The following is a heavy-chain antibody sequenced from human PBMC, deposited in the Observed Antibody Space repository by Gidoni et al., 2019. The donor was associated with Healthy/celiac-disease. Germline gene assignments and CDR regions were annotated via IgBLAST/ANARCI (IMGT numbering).Heavy chain of an antibody. V-gene: IGHV3-23*01. CDR2: ISGSGGST. J-gene: IGHJ6*02. D-gene: IGHD6-13*01. CDR3: AKDLRIAAAGGVWGMDV. CDR1: GFGFSSYA. Sequence: EVQLLESGGGLVQPGGSLGLSCAASGFGFSSYAMSWLRQAPGKGLGWVSAISGSGGSTYYADSVKGRFTISRDNSKNTLYLQMNSLRAEDTAVYYCAKDLRIAAAGGVWGMDVWGQGTTVTVSS.